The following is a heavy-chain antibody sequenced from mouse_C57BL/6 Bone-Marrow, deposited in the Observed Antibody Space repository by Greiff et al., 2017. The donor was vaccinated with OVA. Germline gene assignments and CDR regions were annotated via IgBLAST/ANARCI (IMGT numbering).Heavy chain of an antibody. CDR2: ISNLAYSI. V-gene: IGHV5-15*01. J-gene: IGHJ1*03. Sequence: EVKVVESGGGLVQPGGSLKLSCAASGFTFSDYGMAWVRQAPRKGPEWVAFISNLAYSIYYADTVTGRFTISRENAKNTLYLEMSSLRSEDTAMYYCARHPLYYGSSYWYFDVWGTGTTVTVSS. CDR3: ARHPLYYGSSYWYFDV. D-gene: IGHD1-1*01. CDR1: GFTFSDYG.